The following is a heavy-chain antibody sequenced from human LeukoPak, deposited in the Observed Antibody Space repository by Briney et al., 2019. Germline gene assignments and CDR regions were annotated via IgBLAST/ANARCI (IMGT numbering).Heavy chain of an antibody. V-gene: IGHV3-21*01. CDR1: GFTFSSHT. CDR2: ISSTSTSI. J-gene: IGHJ3*01. CDR3: ARGFRAFDF. Sequence: GGSLRLSCAASGFTFSSHTMNWVRQAPGKGLEWVSSISSTSTSIYHADSVKGRFTISRDNTKNSLYLQMDSLRAEDTAVYYCARGFRAFDFWALGTMVTVSS.